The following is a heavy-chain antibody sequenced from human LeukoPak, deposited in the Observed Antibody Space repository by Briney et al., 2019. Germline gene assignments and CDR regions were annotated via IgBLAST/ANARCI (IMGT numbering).Heavy chain of an antibody. CDR1: GYTSTNYW. CDR2: IYPGDSDT. J-gene: IGHJ4*02. Sequence: GESLKISCQGSGYTSTNYWIGWVRQMPGKGLEWMGIIYPGDSDTRYSPSFQGQVTISVDKSISTAYLQWSSLKASDTAVYYCARPRLYSSGWNSSDCWGQGTLVTVSS. CDR3: ARPRLYSSGWNSSDC. V-gene: IGHV5-51*01. D-gene: IGHD6-19*01.